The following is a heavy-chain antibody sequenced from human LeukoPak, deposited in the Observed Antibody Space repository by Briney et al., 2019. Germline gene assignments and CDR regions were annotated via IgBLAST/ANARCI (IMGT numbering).Heavy chain of an antibody. D-gene: IGHD2/OR15-2a*01. CDR1: GGSFSGYY. J-gene: IGHJ6*03. Sequence: SETLSLTCAVYGGSFSGYYGSWIRQPPGKGREGIGEINHSGSTNYNPSLKSRVTISINTSKNQFSLKLSSVPAAATAVYYCARGYLIDAYYMDVWGKGTTVTISS. V-gene: IGHV4-34*01. CDR2: INHSGST. CDR3: ARGYLIDAYYMDV.